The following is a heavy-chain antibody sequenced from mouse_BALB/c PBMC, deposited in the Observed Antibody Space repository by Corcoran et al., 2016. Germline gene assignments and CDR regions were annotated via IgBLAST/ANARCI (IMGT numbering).Heavy chain of an antibody. CDR2: INTHSGVP. J-gene: IGHJ2*01. CDR3: ASLLFDY. CDR1: GYTFTTAG. Sequence: QIQLVRSGPELKKPGETVRISCKASGYTFTTAGMQWVQKMPGKGLKWIGWINTHSGVPKYAEDFKGRFAFSLETSASTAYLQISNLKNEDTATYFCASLLFDYWGQGTTLTVSS. V-gene: IGHV9-4*02. D-gene: IGHD2-10*01.